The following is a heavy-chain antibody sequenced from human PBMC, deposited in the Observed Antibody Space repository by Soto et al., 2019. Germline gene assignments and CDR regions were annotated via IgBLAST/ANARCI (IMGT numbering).Heavy chain of an antibody. CDR3: ARIPTPSGYCSGGSCQYYYYYMDV. CDR1: GGSISSSSYY. D-gene: IGHD2-15*01. V-gene: IGHV4-39*01. CDR2: IYYSGST. J-gene: IGHJ6*03. Sequence: SETLSLTCTVSGGSISSSSYYWGWIRQPPGKGLEWIGSIYYSGSTYYNPSLKSRVTISVDTSKNQFSLKLSSVTAADTAVYYCARIPTPSGYCSGGSCQYYYYYMDVWGKGTTVTVSS.